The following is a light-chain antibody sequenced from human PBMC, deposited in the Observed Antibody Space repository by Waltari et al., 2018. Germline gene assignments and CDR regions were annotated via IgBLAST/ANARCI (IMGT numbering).Light chain of an antibody. CDR1: QAINNY. J-gene: IGKJ2*01. CDR3: QHYNGFPYT. V-gene: IGKV1-16*01. Sequence: DIQMTQSPSSLSASVGDRVTITCRASQAINNYLAWFQQKPGKAPKYLIYDATSLQTGGPSRFSGSAYGTDFTLTISNLQPEDFATYYCQHYNGFPYTFGQGTKLEIK. CDR2: DAT.